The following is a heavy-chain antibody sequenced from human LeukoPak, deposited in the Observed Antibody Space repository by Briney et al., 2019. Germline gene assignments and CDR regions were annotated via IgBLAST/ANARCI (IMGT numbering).Heavy chain of an antibody. Sequence: PGGSLRLSCAASGFTVSSNYMSWVRQAPGKGLEWVSVIYSGGSTYYADSVKGRFTISRDNSKNTLYLQMNSLRAEDTAVYYCAKVWGTTVTFYYFDYWGQGTLVTVSS. V-gene: IGHV3-53*01. CDR3: AKVWGTTVTFYYFDY. D-gene: IGHD4-17*01. J-gene: IGHJ4*02. CDR1: GFTVSSNY. CDR2: IYSGGST.